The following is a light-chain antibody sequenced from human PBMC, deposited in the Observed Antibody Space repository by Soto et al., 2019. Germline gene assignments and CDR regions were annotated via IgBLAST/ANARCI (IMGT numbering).Light chain of an antibody. Sequence: QSALTQPASVSGSPGQSITISCTGTSRDVGGYKYVSWYQQHPGKAPKLMIFEVSNRPSGVSNRFSSSKSGNTASLTISGLQAEDEADYYRFSHTITSGLVFGTGTKVTVL. J-gene: IGLJ1*01. CDR2: EVS. V-gene: IGLV2-14*01. CDR1: SRDVGGYKY. CDR3: FSHTITSGLV.